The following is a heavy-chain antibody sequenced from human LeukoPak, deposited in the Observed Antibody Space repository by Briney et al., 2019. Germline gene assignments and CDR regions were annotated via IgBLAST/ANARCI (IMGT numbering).Heavy chain of an antibody. CDR3: ARVAEPSSVNILTGTTGYYFDY. J-gene: IGHJ4*02. V-gene: IGHV1-69*13. CDR1: GGTFSSYA. D-gene: IGHD3-9*01. CDR2: IIPIFGTA. Sequence: SVKVSCKASGGTFSSYAISWVRQAPRQGLEWMGGIIPIFGTANYAQKFQGRVTITADESTSTAYMELSSLRSEDTAVYYCARVAEPSSVNILTGTTGYYFDYWGQGTLVTVSS.